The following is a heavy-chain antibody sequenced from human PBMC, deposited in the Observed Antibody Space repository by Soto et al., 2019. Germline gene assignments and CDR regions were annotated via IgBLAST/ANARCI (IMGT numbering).Heavy chain of an antibody. D-gene: IGHD6-19*01. V-gene: IGHV3-30*18. Sequence: GGSLRLSCAASGFTFSSYGMHWVRQAPGEGLEWVAVISYDGSNKYYADSVKGRFTISRDNSKNTLYLQMNSLRAEDTAVYYCAKAYSSGWSSYYFDYWGQGTLVTVSS. CDR3: AKAYSSGWSSYYFDY. CDR2: ISYDGSNK. J-gene: IGHJ4*02. CDR1: GFTFSSYG.